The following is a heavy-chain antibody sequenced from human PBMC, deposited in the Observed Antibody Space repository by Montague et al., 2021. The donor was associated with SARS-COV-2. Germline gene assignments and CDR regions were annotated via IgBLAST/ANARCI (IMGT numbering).Heavy chain of an antibody. CDR1: GFTFSNYE. J-gene: IGHJ6*02. V-gene: IGHV3-48*03. D-gene: IGHD3-10*01. Sequence: SLRLSCAASGFTFSNYEMNWVRQAPGKGLEWALYISSSGSTIYYADSVKSRFTISRDNAQNSLYLQMNSLRAEDTGVYYCARDRGYGDFYYYGMDVWGQGTTVTVSS. CDR3: ARDRGYGDFYYYGMDV. CDR2: ISSSGSTI.